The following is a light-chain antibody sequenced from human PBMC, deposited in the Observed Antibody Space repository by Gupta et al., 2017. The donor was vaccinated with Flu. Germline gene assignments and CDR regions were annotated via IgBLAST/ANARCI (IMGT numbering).Light chain of an antibody. Sequence: ALTQPRSVSGSPGQSVTISCTGTSSDVGGYNYVSWYQQHPGKAPKLMIYDVSKRPSGVPDRFSGSKSGNTASLTISGLQAEDEADYYCCSYAGSDTDFWVFGTGTKVTVL. V-gene: IGLV2-11*01. CDR1: SSDVGGYNY. CDR3: CSYAGSDTDFWV. J-gene: IGLJ1*01. CDR2: DVS.